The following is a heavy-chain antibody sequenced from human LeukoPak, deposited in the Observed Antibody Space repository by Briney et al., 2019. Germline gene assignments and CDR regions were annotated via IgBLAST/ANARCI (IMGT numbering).Heavy chain of an antibody. CDR1: GFTFSNAW. V-gene: IGHV3-15*01. J-gene: IGHJ6*02. CDR2: IKSKTDGGTT. CDR3: TTLSSSWFLYYYYYGMDA. D-gene: IGHD6-13*01. Sequence: GGSLRLSCAASGFTFSNAWMSWVRQAPGKGLEWVGRIKSKTDGGTTDYAAPVKGRFTISRDDSKNTLYLQMNSLKTEDTAVYYCTTLSSSWFLYYYYYGMDAWGQGTTVTVSS.